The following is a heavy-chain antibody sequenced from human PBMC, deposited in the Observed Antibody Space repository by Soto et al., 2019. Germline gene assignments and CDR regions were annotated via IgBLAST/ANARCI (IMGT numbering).Heavy chain of an antibody. CDR3: ARDIRGAN. V-gene: IGHV3-11*01. Sequence: QVQLVESGGGLVKPGGSLRLSCTASGFTFTDHYMTWIRQAPGKGLEWVSYITSGGSNIYYADSVRGRFTIARDNAKNSVYLQMNSLRAEDTAIYNCARDIRGANWGQGTLVIVSS. CDR1: GFTFTDHY. CDR2: ITSGGSNI. D-gene: IGHD3-10*01. J-gene: IGHJ4*02.